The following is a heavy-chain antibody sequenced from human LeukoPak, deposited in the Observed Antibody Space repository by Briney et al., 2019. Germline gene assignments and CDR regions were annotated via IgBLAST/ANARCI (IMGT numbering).Heavy chain of an antibody. Sequence: PGGSLRLSCAASGFAFSTYSMTWVRQAPGKGLEWVSAISGSGGDTYYADSVKGRFTITRDKSKYTLYLKMNSLRAEDTAVYHCAKEPICGGGSCYSRCFDFWGQGTLVTVSS. CDR2: ISGSGGDT. V-gene: IGHV3-23*01. D-gene: IGHD2-15*01. CDR1: GFAFSTYS. J-gene: IGHJ4*02. CDR3: AKEPICGGGSCYSRCFDF.